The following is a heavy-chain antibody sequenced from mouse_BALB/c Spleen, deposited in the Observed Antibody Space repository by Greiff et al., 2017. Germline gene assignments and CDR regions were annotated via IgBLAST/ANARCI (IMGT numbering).Heavy chain of an antibody. Sequence: LQQPGSELVRPAPSVKLSCKASGYTFTSYWMHWVKQRPGQGLEWIGNIYPGSGSTNYDEKFKSKTTLTVDTSSSTDYMQLSSLTSEDSAVYYCTRLGDLAWFAYWGQGTLVTVSA. J-gene: IGHJ3*01. CDR3: TRLGDLAWFAY. D-gene: IGHD3-3*01. CDR1: GYTFTSYW. CDR2: IYPGSGST. V-gene: IGHV1S22*01.